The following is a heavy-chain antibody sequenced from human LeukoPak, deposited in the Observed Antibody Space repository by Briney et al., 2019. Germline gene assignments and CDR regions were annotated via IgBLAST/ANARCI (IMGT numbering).Heavy chain of an antibody. CDR3: ARDLGRMWLVRRGDYFDY. V-gene: IGHV3-7*01. Sequence: GGSLRLSCAASGFTFSSYWMSWVRQAPGKGLEWVANIKQDGSEKYYVDSVKGRFTISRDNAKNSLYLQMNSLRAEDTAVYYCARDLGRMWLVRRGDYFDYWGQGTLVTVSS. D-gene: IGHD6-19*01. CDR1: GFTFSSYW. J-gene: IGHJ4*02. CDR2: IKQDGSEK.